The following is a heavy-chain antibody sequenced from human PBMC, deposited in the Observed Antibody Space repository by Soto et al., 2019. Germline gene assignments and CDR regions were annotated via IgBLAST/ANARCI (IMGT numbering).Heavy chain of an antibody. CDR2: TYSRSKWLN. D-gene: IGHD3-22*01. CDR3: ERSYSSSYSFYNWFDP. Sequence: SQTLSLTCAISGDSFSSNSAAWNWIRQSPSRGLEWLGRTYSRSKWLNDYAVSVKSRITVIPDTSKNQFSLQLNSVTPEDTAVYYCERSYSSSYSFYNWFDPCSQGTLVPVSS. J-gene: IGHJ5*02. CDR1: GDSFSSNSAA. V-gene: IGHV6-1*01.